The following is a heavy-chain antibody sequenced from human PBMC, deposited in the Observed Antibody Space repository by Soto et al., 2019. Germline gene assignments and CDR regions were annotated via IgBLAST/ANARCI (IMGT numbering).Heavy chain of an antibody. V-gene: IGHV4-59*01. CDR3: ARGPHYNYYGMDG. CDR1: GGSISSYY. CDR2: IYYSGST. J-gene: IGHJ6*02. Sequence: SETLSLTCTVSGGSISSYYWSWIRQPPGKGLEWIGYIYYSGSTNYNPSLKSRVTISVDTSKNQFSLKLSSVTAADTAVYYCARGPHYNYYGMDGWGQATTVTVS.